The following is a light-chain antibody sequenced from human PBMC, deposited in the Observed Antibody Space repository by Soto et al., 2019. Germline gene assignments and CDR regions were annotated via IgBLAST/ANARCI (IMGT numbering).Light chain of an antibody. Sequence: QSALTQPASVSGSPGQSITISCTGTSSDVGSHNLVSWYQQHPGQAPKLMIYEVSKRPLGVSARFSASKSGNTASLTISGLQAEDEADYYCCSYTSSSTSVVFGGGTKLTVL. J-gene: IGLJ2*01. CDR3: CSYTSSSTSVV. CDR1: SSDVGSHNL. V-gene: IGLV2-14*02. CDR2: EVS.